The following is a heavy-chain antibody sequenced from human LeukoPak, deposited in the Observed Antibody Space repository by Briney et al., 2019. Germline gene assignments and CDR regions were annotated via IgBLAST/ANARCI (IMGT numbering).Heavy chain of an antibody. CDR3: ARDRNPYYDGSGYGYC. CDR2: ISAYNGKT. Sequence: ASVKVSCKASGYTFSSYGISWVRQAPGQGLEWMAWISAYNGKTNFARKFRGRVTMTTDTSTSTAYMELRSLRSDDTAIYYCARDRNPYYDGSGYGYCWGQGTLVTVSS. CDR1: GYTFSSYG. J-gene: IGHJ4*02. D-gene: IGHD3-22*01. V-gene: IGHV1-18*01.